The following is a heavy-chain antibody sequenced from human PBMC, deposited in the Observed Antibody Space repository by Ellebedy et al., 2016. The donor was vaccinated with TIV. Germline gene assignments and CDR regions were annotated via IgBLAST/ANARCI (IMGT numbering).Heavy chain of an antibody. CDR1: GFTFSTYW. CDR2: INSDGSSI. V-gene: IGHV3-74*01. Sequence: GGSLRLSCAASGFTFSTYWMHWVRQAPGKGLVWVSRINSDGSSISYADSVKGRFTISRDNAKNSMFLQMNSLRAEDTAVYYCAREYNDFWGGLTYYFDDWGQGTLVTVSS. J-gene: IGHJ4*02. CDR3: AREYNDFWGGLTYYFDD. D-gene: IGHD3-3*01.